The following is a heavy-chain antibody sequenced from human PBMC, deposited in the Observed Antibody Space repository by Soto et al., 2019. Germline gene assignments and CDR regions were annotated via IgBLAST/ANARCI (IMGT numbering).Heavy chain of an antibody. CDR2: VSIGGST. J-gene: IGHJ4*02. CDR3: SKRRGAGGHFDY. Sequence: DVQLLESGGGLVQPEGSLRLSCAASGFTISSYAMGWVRQGPGKGLEWVAVVSIGGSTHYADSVRGRFTISRDNSKNTLYLQMNSLTAEDTAVYCCSKRRGAGGHFDYGGQGALLTVSS. D-gene: IGHD2-15*01. V-gene: IGHV3-23*01. CDR1: GFTISSYA.